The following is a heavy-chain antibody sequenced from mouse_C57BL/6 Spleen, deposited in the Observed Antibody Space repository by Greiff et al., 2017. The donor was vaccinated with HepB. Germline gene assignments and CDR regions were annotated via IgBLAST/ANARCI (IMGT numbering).Heavy chain of an antibody. V-gene: IGHV1-85*01. CDR1: GYTFTSYD. CDR2: IYPRDGST. Sequence: VKLMESGPGLVKPGASVKLSCKASGYTFTSYDINWVKQRPGQGLEWIGWIYPRDGSTKYNEKFKGKATLTVDTSSSTAYMELHSLTSEDSAVYFCARKDYSNPFAYWGQGTLVTVSA. D-gene: IGHD2-5*01. J-gene: IGHJ3*01. CDR3: ARKDYSNPFAY.